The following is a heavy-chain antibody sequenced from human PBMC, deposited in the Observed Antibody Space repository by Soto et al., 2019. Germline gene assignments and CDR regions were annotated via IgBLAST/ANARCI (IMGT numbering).Heavy chain of an antibody. D-gene: IGHD2-21*01. J-gene: IGHJ6*03. CDR2: IKQDGSEK. CDR3: AIESLWRYSYCYYYMDV. V-gene: IGHV3-7*01. Sequence: EVQLVESGGGLVQPGGSLRLSCAASGFTFSSYWMSWVRQAPGKGLEWVANIKQDGSEKYYVDSVKGRFTISRDNAKNSLYLQMNSLRAEDTAVYYCAIESLWRYSYCYYYMDVWGKGTTVTVSS. CDR1: GFTFSSYW.